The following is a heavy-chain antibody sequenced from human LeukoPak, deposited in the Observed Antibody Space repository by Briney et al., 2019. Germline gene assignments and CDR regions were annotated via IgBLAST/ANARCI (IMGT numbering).Heavy chain of an antibody. J-gene: IGHJ4*02. CDR2: IYYSGST. V-gene: IGHV4-39*07. D-gene: IGHD3-10*01. CDR1: GGSISSSSYY. Sequence: SETLSLTCTVSGGSISSSSYYWGWIRQPPGKGLEWIGSIYYSGSTYYNPSLKSRVTISVDTSKNQFSLKLSSVTAADTAVYYCARRYGSRTYYFDYWGQGTLVTVSS. CDR3: ARRYGSRTYYFDY.